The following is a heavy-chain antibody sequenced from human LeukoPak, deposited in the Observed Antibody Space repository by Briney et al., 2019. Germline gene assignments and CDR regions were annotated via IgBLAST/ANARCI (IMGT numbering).Heavy chain of an antibody. Sequence: SETLSLTCAVYGGSFSGYYWSWIRQPPGKGLEWIGEINHSGSTNYNPSLKSRVTISVDTSKNQFSLKLSSVTAADTAVYYCARAIRWECDAFDIWGQGTMVTVSS. CDR3: ARAIRWECDAFDI. D-gene: IGHD1-26*01. CDR2: INHSGST. J-gene: IGHJ3*02. CDR1: GGSFSGYY. V-gene: IGHV4-34*01.